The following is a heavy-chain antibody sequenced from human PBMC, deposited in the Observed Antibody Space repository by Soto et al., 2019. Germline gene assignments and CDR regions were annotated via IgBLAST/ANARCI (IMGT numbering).Heavy chain of an antibody. V-gene: IGHV1-69*01. Sequence: QVQLVQFGAEVKKPGSSVKVSCKASGGTFSSYAISWVRQAPGQGLEWMGGIIPIFATANYAQKFQGRVMITVDESTSTAYMELSSLRPEDTAVYYCARSVSFRYQLLKRGMDVWGQGTTVTVSS. D-gene: IGHD2-2*01. CDR2: IIPIFATA. J-gene: IGHJ6*02. CDR3: ARSVSFRYQLLKRGMDV. CDR1: GGTFSSYA.